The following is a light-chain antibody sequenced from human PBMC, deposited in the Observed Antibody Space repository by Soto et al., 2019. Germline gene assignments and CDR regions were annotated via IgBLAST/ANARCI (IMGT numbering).Light chain of an antibody. V-gene: IGLV1-40*01. CDR1: SSNLGAGYD. CDR3: QAYDYTRPASV. CDR2: GNR. J-gene: IGLJ3*02. Sequence: QPVLTQPPSVSGAPGQRVTISCTGNSSNLGAGYDVHWYQQLPGTAPKLLIYGNRNRPSGVPERFSGSKSGTSAPLAITGLRAEDGADYSGQAYDYTRPASVFGEGTKVTV.